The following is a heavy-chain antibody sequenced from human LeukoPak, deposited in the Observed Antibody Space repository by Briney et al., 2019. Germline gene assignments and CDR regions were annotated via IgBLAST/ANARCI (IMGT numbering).Heavy chain of an antibody. CDR3: AKSLRGTRSYYYYYMDA. D-gene: IGHD3-16*01. J-gene: IGHJ6*03. V-gene: IGHV3-23*01. Sequence: GGSLRLSCAASGFTFSSYAMSWVRQAPGKGLERVSTMSTNGVATYYADSVKGRFTISRDNSKNTLYLQMNSLRADDTAVYYCAKSLRGTRSYYYYYMDAWGKGTTVTVSS. CDR2: MSTNGVAT. CDR1: GFTFSSYA.